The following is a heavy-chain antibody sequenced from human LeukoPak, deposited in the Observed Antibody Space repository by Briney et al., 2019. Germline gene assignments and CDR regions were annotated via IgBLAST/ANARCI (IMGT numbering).Heavy chain of an antibody. Sequence: SETLSLTCAVYGGSFSDYYWSWIRQSPGKGLEWIGEINHSGSTNYNPSLKSRVTISIDTSKNQFSLKLSSVTAADTAVYYCARQIDGFGEFDYFDYWGQGTLVTVSS. D-gene: IGHD3-10*01. J-gene: IGHJ4*02. CDR3: ARQIDGFGEFDYFDY. CDR2: INHSGST. V-gene: IGHV4-34*01. CDR1: GGSFSDYY.